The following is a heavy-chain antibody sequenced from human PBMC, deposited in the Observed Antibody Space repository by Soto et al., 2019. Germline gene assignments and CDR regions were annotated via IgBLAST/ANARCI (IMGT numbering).Heavy chain of an antibody. CDR3: HIYGA. Sequence: EVQLVESGGGLIQPGGSLRLSCAASGLTVSNKYMSWVRQAPGKGLEWVSVIDGDGTTKYADSVKGRFTISRDNSKNKLYLQVNSLRAEDTAMYYCHIYGAWGQGTLVTVSS. J-gene: IGHJ5*02. V-gene: IGHV3-53*01. D-gene: IGHD2-2*02. CDR2: IDGDGTT. CDR1: GLTVSNKY.